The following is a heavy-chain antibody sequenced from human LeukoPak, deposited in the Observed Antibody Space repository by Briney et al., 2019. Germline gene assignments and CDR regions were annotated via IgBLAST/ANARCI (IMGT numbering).Heavy chain of an antibody. Sequence: SETLSLTCAVYGGSFSGYYWSWIRQPPGKGLEWIGEINHSGSTNYNPSLKSRVTISVDTSKNQFSPKLSSVTAADTAVYYCARDWALMDYGDYWGQGTLVTVSS. CDR1: GGSFSGYY. D-gene: IGHD3-16*01. V-gene: IGHV4-34*01. CDR2: INHSGST. CDR3: ARDWALMDYGDY. J-gene: IGHJ4*02.